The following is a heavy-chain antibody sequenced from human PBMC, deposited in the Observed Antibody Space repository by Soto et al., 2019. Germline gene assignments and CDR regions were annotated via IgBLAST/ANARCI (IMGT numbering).Heavy chain of an antibody. J-gene: IGHJ4*02. CDR1: GFTFSSYP. D-gene: IGHD3-22*01. CDR3: AKGRTYYYDSSGYYFDY. Sequence: GGSLTLSCAPSGFTFSSYPMWSVRQAQGKGLEWVSAISGSGGSTYYADSVKGRFTISRDNSKNTLYLQMNSLRAEDTAVYYCAKGRTYYYDSSGYYFDYWGQGTLVTVSS. CDR2: ISGSGGST. V-gene: IGHV3-23*01.